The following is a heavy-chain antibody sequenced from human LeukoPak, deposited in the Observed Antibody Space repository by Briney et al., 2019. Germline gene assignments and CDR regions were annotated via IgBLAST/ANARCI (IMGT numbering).Heavy chain of an antibody. CDR1: GGSISSGGYS. CDR3: ARGPGGSGSYPPYYFDY. D-gene: IGHD3-10*01. Sequence: KSSETLSLTCAVSGGSISSGGYSWRWIRQPPGKGLEWIGYIYHSGSTYYNPSLKSRVTISVDRSKNQFSLKLSSVTAADTAVYHCARGPGGSGSYPPYYFDYWGQGTLVTVSS. J-gene: IGHJ4*02. V-gene: IGHV4-30-2*01. CDR2: IYHSGST.